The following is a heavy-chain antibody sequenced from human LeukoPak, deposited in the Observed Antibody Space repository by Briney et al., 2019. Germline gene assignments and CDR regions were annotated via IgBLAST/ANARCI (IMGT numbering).Heavy chain of an antibody. J-gene: IGHJ6*02. CDR3: ARTPSIAAEPSVGMDV. Sequence: GGSLRLSCAASGFTFSSYAMHWVRQAPGKGLEWVAVISYDGSNKYYADSVKGRFTISRDNSKNTLYLQRNSLRAEDTAVYYCARTPSIAAEPSVGMDVWGQGTTVTVSS. D-gene: IGHD6-6*01. V-gene: IGHV3-30-3*01. CDR2: ISYDGSNK. CDR1: GFTFSSYA.